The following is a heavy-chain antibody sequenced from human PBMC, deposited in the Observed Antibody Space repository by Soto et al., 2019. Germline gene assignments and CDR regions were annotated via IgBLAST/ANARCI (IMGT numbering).Heavy chain of an antibody. V-gene: IGHV4-59*08. D-gene: IGHD3-3*01. CDR3: ASTPYYDFWSGSSIYVGSDYYYYMDV. CDR2: IYYSGST. Sequence: SETLSLTCTVSGGSISSYYWSWIRQPPGKGLEWIGYIYYSGSTNYNPSLKSRVTISVDTSKNQFSLKLSSVTAADTAVYYCASTPYYDFWSGSSIYVGSDYYYYMDVWGKGTTVTVSS. J-gene: IGHJ6*03. CDR1: GGSISSYY.